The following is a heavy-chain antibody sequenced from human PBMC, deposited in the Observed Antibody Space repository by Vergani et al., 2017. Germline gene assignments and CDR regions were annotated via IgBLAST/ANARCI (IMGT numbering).Heavy chain of an antibody. J-gene: IGHJ6*02. CDR3: AKDSGSYYYYYGMDV. V-gene: IGHV3-30-3*01. CDR2: ISYDGSNK. D-gene: IGHD5-12*01. Sequence: QVQLVESGGGVVQPGRSLRLSCAASGFTFSSYAMHWVRQAPGKGLEWVAVISYDGSNKYYADSVKGRFTISRDNAKNSLYLQMNSLRAEDTALYYCAKDSGSYYYYYGMDVWGQGTTVTVSS. CDR1: GFTFSSYA.